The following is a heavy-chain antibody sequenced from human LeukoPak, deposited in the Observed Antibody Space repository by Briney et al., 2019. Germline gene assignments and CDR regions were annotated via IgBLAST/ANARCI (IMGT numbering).Heavy chain of an antibody. CDR3: ARQYSGSYYHYYYGMDV. CDR2: IWYDGSNK. CDR1: GFTFSSYG. Sequence: GGSLRLSCAASGFTFSSYGMHWVRQAPGKGLEWVAVIWYDGSNKYYADSVKGRFTISRDNSKNTLYLQMSSLRAEDTAVYYCARQYSGSYYHYYYGMDVWGQGTTVTVSS. J-gene: IGHJ6*02. D-gene: IGHD1-26*01. V-gene: IGHV3-33*08.